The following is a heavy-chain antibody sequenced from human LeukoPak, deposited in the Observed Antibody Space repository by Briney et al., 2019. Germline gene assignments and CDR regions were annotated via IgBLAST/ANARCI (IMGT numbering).Heavy chain of an antibody. J-gene: IGHJ6*02. D-gene: IGHD3-3*01. CDR1: GFTFSSYG. V-gene: IGHV3-30*18. CDR3: AKAVSGYYNYYYGMDV. CDR2: ISYDGSNK. Sequence: GSLRLSCAASGFTFSSYGMHWVRQAPGKGLEWVAVISYDGSNKYYADSVKGRFTISRDNSENTLYLQMNSLRAEDTAVYYCAKAVSGYYNYYYGMDVWGQGTTVTVSS.